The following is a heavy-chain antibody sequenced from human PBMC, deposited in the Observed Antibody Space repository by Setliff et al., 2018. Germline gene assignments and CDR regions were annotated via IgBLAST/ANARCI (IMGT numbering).Heavy chain of an antibody. V-gene: IGHV1-18*04. CDR1: GFTFSSYG. J-gene: IGHJ4*02. CDR3: TRDRGHGARWPLFDY. Sequence: ASVKVSCKSSGFTFSSYGITWVRQGPTQGLEWVGWISAFSGNTHYAQKFQDRVTVTRDTSTSTVYMELRSLTSDDTAVYYCTRDRGHGARWPLFDYWGQGTLVTVPS. CDR2: ISAFSGNT. D-gene: IGHD3-10*01.